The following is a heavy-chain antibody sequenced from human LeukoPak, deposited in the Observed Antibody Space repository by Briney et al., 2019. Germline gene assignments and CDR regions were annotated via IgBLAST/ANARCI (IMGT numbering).Heavy chain of an antibody. Sequence: PSGFLRLSCAASGITVSGNYMSWVGQAPGEGLEWVAIIYSDGTTLYADSVKGRFTISRDTSKNRLYLHMDSLRAEDTAIYYCTKVATTPVWAFDHWGQGTLVTVSS. J-gene: IGHJ4*02. CDR3: TKVATTPVWAFDH. CDR1: GITVSGNY. D-gene: IGHD1-1*01. V-gene: IGHV3-53*01. CDR2: IYSDGTT.